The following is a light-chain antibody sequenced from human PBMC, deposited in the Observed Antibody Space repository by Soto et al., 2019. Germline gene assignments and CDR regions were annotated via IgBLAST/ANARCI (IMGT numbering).Light chain of an antibody. CDR3: QQYNTWPWT. J-gene: IGKJ1*01. CDR2: GAS. CDR1: QSVSSSY. V-gene: IGKV3-20*01. Sequence: EIVLTQSPGTLSLSPGERATLSCRASQSVSSSYLAWYQQKPGQDPRLLIYGASSRATGIPDRFSGSGSGTEFTLTISSLQSEDFVVYYCQQYNTWPWTFGQGTKVDIK.